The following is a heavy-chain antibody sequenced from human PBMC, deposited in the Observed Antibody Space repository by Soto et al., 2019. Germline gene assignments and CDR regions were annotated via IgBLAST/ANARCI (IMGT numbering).Heavy chain of an antibody. V-gene: IGHV5-10-1*01. D-gene: IGHD6-13*01. J-gene: IGHJ5*02. Sequence: GESLKISCKGSGYSFTSYWISWVRQMPGKGLEWMGRIDPSDSYTNYSPSFQGHVTISADKSISTAYLQWSSLEASDNAMYYCARSEVAAADREYRFDPWGQGTLVTVSS. CDR1: GYSFTSYW. CDR3: ARSEVAAADREYRFDP. CDR2: IDPSDSYT.